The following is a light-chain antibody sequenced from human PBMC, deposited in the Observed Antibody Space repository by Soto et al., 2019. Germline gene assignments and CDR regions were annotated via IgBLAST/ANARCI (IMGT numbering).Light chain of an antibody. V-gene: IGKV3-11*01. CDR2: DAS. Sequence: EIVLTQSPATLSLSPGEGATLSCRAGQSVSSYLAWYQQKPGQAPRLLIYDASNRATGIPARFSGSGSGTDFTLTISSLEPEDFAVYYCQQRSNWYTFGQGTKLEIK. J-gene: IGKJ2*01. CDR3: QQRSNWYT. CDR1: QSVSSY.